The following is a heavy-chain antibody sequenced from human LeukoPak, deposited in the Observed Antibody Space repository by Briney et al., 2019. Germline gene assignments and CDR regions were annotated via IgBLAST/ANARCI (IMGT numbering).Heavy chain of an antibody. Sequence: SETLSLTCAVYGGSFSGYYWSWIRQPPGKGREWIGEINHSGSTNYNPSLKSRVTISVDTSKNQFSLKLSSVTAADTAVYYCARDRGYSYGYFIQFDYWGQGTLVTVSS. V-gene: IGHV4-34*01. CDR3: ARDRGYSYGYFIQFDY. CDR1: GGSFSGYY. D-gene: IGHD5-18*01. J-gene: IGHJ4*02. CDR2: INHSGST.